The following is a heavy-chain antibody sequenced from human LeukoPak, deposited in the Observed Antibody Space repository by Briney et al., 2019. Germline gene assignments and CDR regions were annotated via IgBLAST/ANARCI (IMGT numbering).Heavy chain of an antibody. CDR2: IYHSGST. CDR1: GGSISSGGYS. J-gene: IGHJ5*02. V-gene: IGHV4-30-2*01. D-gene: IGHD3-10*01. Sequence: SETLSLTCAVSGGSISSGGYSWSWIRQPPGKGLEWVGYIYHSGSTYYNPSLKSRVTISVDRSKNQSSLKLSSVTAADTAVYYCARLSGSFDPWGQGTLVTVSS. CDR3: ARLSGSFDP.